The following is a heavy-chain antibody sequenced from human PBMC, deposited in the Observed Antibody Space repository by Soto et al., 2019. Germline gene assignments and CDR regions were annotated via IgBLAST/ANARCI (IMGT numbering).Heavy chain of an antibody. CDR1: GFTFSDYW. V-gene: IGHV3-7*01. D-gene: IGHD2-21*01. Sequence: EVQLVESGGDLVQPGGSLTLSCASSGFTFSDYWMSWVRQAPGKGLEWVANINKGGSRKFYVDAVEGRFTISRDDAKGALYLHLNRLRAEDTAVYYCRRANSGRHGDEGGSWGQGTLVTVSS. CDR2: INKGGSRK. CDR3: RRANSGRHGDEGGS. J-gene: IGHJ5*02.